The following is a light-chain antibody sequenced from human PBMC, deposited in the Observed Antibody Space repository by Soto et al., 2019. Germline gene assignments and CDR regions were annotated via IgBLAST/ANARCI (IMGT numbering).Light chain of an antibody. V-gene: IGLV2-14*01. CDR1: SSDVGGYNS. Sequence: QSVLTQPASVSGSPGQSITISCTGTSSDVGGYNSVSWYQQHPGKAPKLMIYEVSNRPSGVSNRFSGSKSGNTASLTISGLQAEYEADYYCSSYTTSSTLLYVFGTGTKVTVL. CDR2: EVS. J-gene: IGLJ1*01. CDR3: SSYTTSSTLLYV.